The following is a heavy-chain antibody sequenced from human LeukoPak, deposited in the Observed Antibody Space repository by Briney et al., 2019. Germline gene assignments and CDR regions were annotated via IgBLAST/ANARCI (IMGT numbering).Heavy chain of an antibody. CDR1: GGSFSGYY. D-gene: IGHD3-16*02. J-gene: IGHJ6*04. Sequence: SETLSLTCAVYGGSFSGYYWSWIRQPPGKGLEWIGEINHSGSTNSGSTNYNPSLKSRVAISVDTSKNQSSLKLSSVTAADTAVYYCARRYLARPMDVWAKGTTVTVSS. V-gene: IGHV4-34*01. CDR3: ARRYLARPMDV. CDR2: INHSGSTNSGST.